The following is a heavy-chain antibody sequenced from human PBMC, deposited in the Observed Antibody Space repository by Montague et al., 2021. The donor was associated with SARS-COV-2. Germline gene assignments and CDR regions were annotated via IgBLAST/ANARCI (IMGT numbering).Heavy chain of an antibody. V-gene: IGHV4-59*01. D-gene: IGHD2-2*01. CDR3: AGDGGVPGGVDVFDR. CDR2: VYSGGRY. Sequence: ETLSLTCTVSGDSISNYYWSWIRQPPGKGLEWIGYVYSGGRYVYNPSLKSRATISLDIPKNQFSLNLRSVSGAATAVYYCAGDGGVPGGVDVFDRWGPGTLVTVSS. J-gene: IGHJ3*02. CDR1: GDSISNYY.